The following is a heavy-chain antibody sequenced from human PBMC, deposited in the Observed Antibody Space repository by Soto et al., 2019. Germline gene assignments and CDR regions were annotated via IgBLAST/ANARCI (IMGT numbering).Heavy chain of an antibody. Sequence: PSETLSLTCTVSGGSVSSGSYYWSWIRQPPGKGLEWIGYIYYSGSTNYNPSLKSRVTISVDTSKNQFSLKLSSVTAADTAVYYCARVVYYDFWSGYYTGRWFDPWGQGTLVTVPQ. CDR2: IYYSGST. J-gene: IGHJ5*02. D-gene: IGHD3-3*01. V-gene: IGHV4-61*01. CDR3: ARVVYYDFWSGYYTGRWFDP. CDR1: GGSVSSGSYY.